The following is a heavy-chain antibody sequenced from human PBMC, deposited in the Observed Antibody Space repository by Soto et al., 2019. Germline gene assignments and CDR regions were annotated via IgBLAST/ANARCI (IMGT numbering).Heavy chain of an antibody. Sequence: TLSLPCAVSGGSVSSGGYSWSWIRQPPGKGLEWIWYIYHSGSTYYNPSLKSRVTISVERYKNQFSLKLISVTSADTAVHYCARDQGAYCSGGSCYSGSRWFDPWGQGTLVTVSS. CDR3: ARDQGAYCSGGSCYSGSRWFDP. CDR1: GGSVSSGGYS. V-gene: IGHV4-30-2*01. CDR2: IYHSGST. J-gene: IGHJ5*02. D-gene: IGHD2-15*01.